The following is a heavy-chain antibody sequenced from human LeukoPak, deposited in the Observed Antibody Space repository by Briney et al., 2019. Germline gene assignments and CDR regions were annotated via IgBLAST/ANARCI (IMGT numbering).Heavy chain of an antibody. V-gene: IGHV1-8*03. D-gene: IGHD1-26*01. Sequence: ASVKVSCKASGYTFTSYYMHWVRQATGQGLEWMGWMNPHSGNTGYAQKLQGRVTITRNSSISTAYMELSSLRSEDTAVYYCAREGNRSSDSSASYPLDYWGQGTLVTVSS. J-gene: IGHJ4*02. CDR3: AREGNRSSDSSASYPLDY. CDR2: MNPHSGNT. CDR1: GYTFTSYY.